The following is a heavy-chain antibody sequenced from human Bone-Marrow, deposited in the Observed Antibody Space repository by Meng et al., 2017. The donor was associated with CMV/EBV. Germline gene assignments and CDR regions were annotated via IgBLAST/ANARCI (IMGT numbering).Heavy chain of an antibody. Sequence: GGSLRLSCEVSGFTFSSYWFSWVRQAPEKGLEWVANINPDGSEKYYLDSVKGRFTIFRDNAKNSLYLQVNSLRVEDTAVYYCASREGGYWVQGTMVNVSS. J-gene: IGHJ4*01. CDR3: ASREGGY. D-gene: IGHD3-10*01. CDR1: GFTFSSYW. CDR2: INPDGSEK. V-gene: IGHV3-7*01.